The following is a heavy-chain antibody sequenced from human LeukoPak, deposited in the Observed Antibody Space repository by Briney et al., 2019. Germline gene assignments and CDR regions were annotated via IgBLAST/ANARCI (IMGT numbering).Heavy chain of an antibody. D-gene: IGHD1-26*01. Sequence: ASVKVSCKASGYTFTSYGISWVRQAPGQGLEWMGWITTYNGNTNYAQKLQGRVTMTTDTSTSTAYMELRSLRSDDAAVHYCARDRVGAQVRHYHHYGMDVWGQGTTVTVSS. J-gene: IGHJ6*02. CDR1: GYTFTSYG. V-gene: IGHV1-18*04. CDR2: ITTYNGNT. CDR3: ARDRVGAQVRHYHHYGMDV.